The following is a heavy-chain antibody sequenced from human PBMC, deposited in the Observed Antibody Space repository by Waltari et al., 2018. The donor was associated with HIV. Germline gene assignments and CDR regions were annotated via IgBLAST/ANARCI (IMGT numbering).Heavy chain of an antibody. CDR3: AKPRMEYAIRDFFFGLDV. CDR2: ISDRGTTT. V-gene: IGHV3-23*01. D-gene: IGHD2-8*01. CDR1: GFTFPTYP. J-gene: IGHJ6*02. Sequence: VDLLESGGGLVQPGGSLRLSCVGSGFTFPTYPMSWVRQAPGKGVEWVAGISDRGTTTFYADSVKGRFTISRDNSKNTIYLQMDSLRADDTAVYYCAKPRMEYAIRDFFFGLDVWGQGTTVTVSS.